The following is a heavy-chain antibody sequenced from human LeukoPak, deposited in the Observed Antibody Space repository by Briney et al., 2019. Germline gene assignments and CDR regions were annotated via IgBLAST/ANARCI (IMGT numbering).Heavy chain of an antibody. CDR3: ARGRLYYDSSGSVAFDI. CDR2: MNPNSGNT. Sequence: ASVKVSCKASGYTFTSYAMNWVRQAPGQGLEWMGWMNPNSGNTGYAQKFQGRVTMTRNTSISTAYMELSSLRSEDTAVYYCARGRLYYDSSGSVAFDIWGQGTMVTVSS. CDR1: GYTFTSYA. V-gene: IGHV1-8*02. J-gene: IGHJ3*02. D-gene: IGHD3-22*01.